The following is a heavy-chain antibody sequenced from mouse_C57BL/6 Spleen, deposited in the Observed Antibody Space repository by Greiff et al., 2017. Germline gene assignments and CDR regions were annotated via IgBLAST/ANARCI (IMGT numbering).Heavy chain of an antibody. CDR1: GYTFTSYW. D-gene: IGHD2-2*01. J-gene: IGHJ2*01. CDR2: IYPGSGST. Sequence: QVQLQQPGAELVKPGASVKMSCKASGYTFTSYWITWVKQRPGQGLEWIGDIYPGSGSTNYNEKFKSKATLTVDTSSSTAYMQLSSLTSEDSAVYYCARGGYGDDAVCFDYGGQGTTLTVSS. V-gene: IGHV1-55*01. CDR3: ARGGYGDDAVCFDY.